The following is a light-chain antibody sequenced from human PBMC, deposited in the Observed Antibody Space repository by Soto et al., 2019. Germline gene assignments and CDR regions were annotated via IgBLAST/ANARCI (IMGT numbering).Light chain of an antibody. CDR1: QSVSSK. CDR3: QQYNGWPWT. CDR2: GAS. V-gene: IGKV3D-15*01. Sequence: EIVMTQSPATLSVSPGERATLSCRASQSVSSKLAWYQQKPGQAPRLLIYGASTRATGIPARFSGSGSGTEFTLTISSPQSEDFAVYYCQQYNGWPWTFGQGTKVEIK. J-gene: IGKJ1*01.